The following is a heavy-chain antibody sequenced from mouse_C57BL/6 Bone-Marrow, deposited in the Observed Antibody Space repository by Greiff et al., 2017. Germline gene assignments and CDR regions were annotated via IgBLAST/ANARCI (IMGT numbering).Heavy chain of an antibody. V-gene: IGHV1-47*01. CDR3: ARSSTFFYYFDY. Sequence: VKLQQSGAELVKPGASVKMSCKASGYTFTTYPIEWMKQNHGKSLEWIGNFHPYNDDTKYNETFKGKATLTVEQSSNTVYLELSRLTSDASAVYYCARSSTFFYYFDYWGQGTTRTVSS. CDR1: GYTFTTYP. D-gene: IGHD5-1*01. CDR2: FHPYNDDT. J-gene: IGHJ2*01.